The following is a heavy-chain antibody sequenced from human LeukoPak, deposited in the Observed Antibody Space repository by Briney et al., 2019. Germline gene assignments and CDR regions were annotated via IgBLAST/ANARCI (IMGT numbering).Heavy chain of an antibody. CDR2: INHSGST. CDR3: AREGDLGYCSSTSCYSWFDP. CDR1: GGSFSGYY. V-gene: IGHV4-34*01. J-gene: IGHJ5*02. Sequence: PSETLSLTCAVYGGSFSGYYWSWIRQPSGKGLEWIGEINHSGSTNYNPSLKSRVTISVDTSKNQFSLKLSSVTAADTAVYYCAREGDLGYCSSTSCYSWFDPWGQGTLVTVSS. D-gene: IGHD2-2*02.